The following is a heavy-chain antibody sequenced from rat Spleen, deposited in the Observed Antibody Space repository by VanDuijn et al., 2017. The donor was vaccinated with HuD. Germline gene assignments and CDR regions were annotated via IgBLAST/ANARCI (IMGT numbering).Heavy chain of an antibody. J-gene: IGHJ2*01. CDR2: ISSDGRRN. Sequence: EVQLVESDGGLVQPGRSLKLSCAASGFTFSDYYMAWVRQAPTKGLEWVATISSDGRRNYYRDSVKGRFTISRDNAKSSLYLQMDNLRSEDTATYYCARRHYGYTDYFDYWGQGVMVTVSS. D-gene: IGHD1-9*01. CDR1: GFTFSDYY. V-gene: IGHV5-29*01. CDR3: ARRHYGYTDYFDY.